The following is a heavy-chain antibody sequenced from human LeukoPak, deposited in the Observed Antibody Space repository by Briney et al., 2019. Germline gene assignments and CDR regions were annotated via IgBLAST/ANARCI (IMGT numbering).Heavy chain of an antibody. J-gene: IGHJ5*01. CDR1: GVSISSGGYY. Sequence: SETLSLTCTVSGVSISSGGYYWSWIRQHPGKGLEWIGYIYYSGSTYYNPSLKSRVTISVDTSKNQFSLKLSSVTAADTAVYYCAAQDVNWFDSWGQGTLVTVSS. D-gene: IGHD2-15*01. CDR2: IYYSGST. V-gene: IGHV4-31*03. CDR3: AAQDVNWFDS.